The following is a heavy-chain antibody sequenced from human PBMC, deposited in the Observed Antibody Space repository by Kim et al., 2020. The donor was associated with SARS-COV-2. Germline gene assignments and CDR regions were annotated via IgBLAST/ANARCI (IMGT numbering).Heavy chain of an antibody. CDR3: ANPRQPDY. J-gene: IGHJ4*02. CDR1: GFTFSNYG. V-gene: IGHV3-23*01. Sequence: GSLRLSCVASGFTFSNYGMTWVRQAPGGGLEWVSGITGSGDITAYADSVKGRFTISRDNSKNTLYLQMSSLGAEDTAIYYCANPRQPDYWGQGTLVTVSS. CDR2: ITGSGDIT. D-gene: IGHD6-13*01.